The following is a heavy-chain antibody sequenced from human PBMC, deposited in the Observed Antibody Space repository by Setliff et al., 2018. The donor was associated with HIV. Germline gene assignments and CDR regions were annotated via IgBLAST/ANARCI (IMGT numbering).Heavy chain of an antibody. CDR2: VYHSGST. Sequence: SETLSLTCTVSGGYISSHYWSWIRQPPGKGLEWIGYVYHSGSTNYNPSLKSRVTISVDTSKKQVSLKLSSVTAADTAVYYCARVSTILGGAFDIWGQGTMVTDSS. D-gene: IGHD5-12*01. V-gene: IGHV4-59*11. CDR3: ARVSTILGGAFDI. J-gene: IGHJ3*02. CDR1: GGYISSHY.